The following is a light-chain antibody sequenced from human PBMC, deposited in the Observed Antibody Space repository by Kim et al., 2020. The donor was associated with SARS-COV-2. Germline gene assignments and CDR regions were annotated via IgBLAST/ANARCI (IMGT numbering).Light chain of an antibody. CDR2: AAS. CDR1: QSVSRL. CDR3: QQLNERPFT. J-gene: IGKJ2*01. Sequence: EIVMTQSPATLSVSPGERATLSCRASQSVSRLLVWYQQKPGQAPRLLIYAASTRATGTPARISASGSGTEFSLTISSLQPEDSAVYYCQQLNERPFTFGQGTKLEI. V-gene: IGKV3-15*01.